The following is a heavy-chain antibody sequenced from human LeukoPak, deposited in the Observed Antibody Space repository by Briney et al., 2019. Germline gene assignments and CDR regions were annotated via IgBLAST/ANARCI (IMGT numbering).Heavy chain of an antibody. CDR3: ARLGRLRYFDWLSPFDY. V-gene: IGHV4-39*07. D-gene: IGHD3-9*01. CDR1: GGSITSTTDS. Sequence: PSETLSLTCAVSGGSITSTTDSWAWIRQSPGKGLEWIGSIYSSGQSYYKVSLRSRVTMSVDTSKDLFSLKLTSVTAADTAVYYCARLGRLRYFDWLSPFDYWGQGTLVTVSS. J-gene: IGHJ4*02. CDR2: IYSSGQS.